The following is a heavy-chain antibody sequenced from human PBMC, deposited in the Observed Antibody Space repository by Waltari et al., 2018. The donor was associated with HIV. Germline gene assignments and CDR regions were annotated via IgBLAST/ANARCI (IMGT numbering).Heavy chain of an antibody. CDR2: IFYNVNT. Sequence: QLQLQESGPGLVKPSETLSLICTVSGGSISSETYYWGWIRQPPGGELEWICSIFYNVNTYYTPSLESRVTISVDTSKNLLSLKLTSVTAADTAVYFCARQLIVVIPNYWYFDLWGRGTLVTVSS. V-gene: IGHV4-39*01. D-gene: IGHD3-22*01. J-gene: IGHJ2*01. CDR1: GGSISSETYY. CDR3: ARQLIVVIPNYWYFDL.